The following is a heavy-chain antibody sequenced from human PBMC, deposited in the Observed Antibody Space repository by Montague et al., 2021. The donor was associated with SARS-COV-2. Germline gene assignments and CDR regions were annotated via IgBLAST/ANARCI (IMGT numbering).Heavy chain of an antibody. CDR2: IYYSGST. Sequence: SETLSLTCTVSAGAIRDTNYFWGWIRQPPGKGLEWIGSIYYSGSTYYXXXLKSRVTISEDTSKNQFSLKLSSVTAADTAVYYCARHRNTICLFRMFDYWGQGTLVTVSS. CDR1: AGAIRDTNYF. D-gene: IGHD3-10*01. J-gene: IGHJ4*02. CDR3: ARHRNTICLFRMFDY. V-gene: IGHV4-39*01.